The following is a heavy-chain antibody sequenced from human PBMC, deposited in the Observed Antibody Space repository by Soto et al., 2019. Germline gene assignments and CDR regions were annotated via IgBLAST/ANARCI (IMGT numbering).Heavy chain of an antibody. D-gene: IGHD3-10*01. CDR1: GFTVSSFD. CDR2: ISFDGRNK. V-gene: IGHV3-30*18. J-gene: IGHJ3*01. CDR3: AKDGTGSFYVAFDV. Sequence: QSGGSLRLSCAASGFTVSSFDMHWVRQAPGKGLEWVSVISFDGRNKYYADSVKGRFTISRDNSKNTLHLEMNSLKAEDTAVYYCAKDGTGSFYVAFDVRGQGTMVTVSS.